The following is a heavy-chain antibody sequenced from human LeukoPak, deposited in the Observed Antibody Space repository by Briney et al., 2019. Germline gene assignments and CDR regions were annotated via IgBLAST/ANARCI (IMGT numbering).Heavy chain of an antibody. V-gene: IGHV3-11*01. CDR3: ARDREEVVATIDY. Sequence: GGSLRLSCAASGFTFSDYYMSWIRQAPGKGLEWVSYISSSGSTIYYADSVKGRFTISRDNAKNSLYLQMNSLRAEDTAVYYCARDREEVVATIDYWGQGTLVTVSS. CDR2: ISSSGSTI. J-gene: IGHJ4*02. D-gene: IGHD5-12*01. CDR1: GFTFSDYY.